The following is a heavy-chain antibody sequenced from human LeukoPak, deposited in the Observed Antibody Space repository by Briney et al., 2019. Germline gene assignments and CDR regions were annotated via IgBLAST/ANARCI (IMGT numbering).Heavy chain of an antibody. J-gene: IGHJ4*02. CDR2: IYTSGST. Sequence: SETLSLTCTVSGGSISSYYWSWIRQPAGKGLEWIGRIYTSGSTNYNPSLKSRVTMSIDTSKNQFSLKLSSVTAADTAVYYCARGRSPVYDYVWGSYRGFDYWGQGTLVTVSS. V-gene: IGHV4-4*07. CDR3: ARGRSPVYDYVWGSYRGFDY. D-gene: IGHD3-16*02. CDR1: GGSISSYY.